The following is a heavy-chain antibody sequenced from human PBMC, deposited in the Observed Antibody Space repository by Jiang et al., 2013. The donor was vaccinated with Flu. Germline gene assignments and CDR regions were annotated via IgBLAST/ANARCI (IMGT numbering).Heavy chain of an antibody. CDR2: ISGSGAST. CDR1: GFTFSGCA. J-gene: IGHJ6*02. CDR3: AKSRGVAVAGDYYYAMDV. V-gene: IGHV3-23*01. Sequence: VQLLESGGGLVQPGGSLRLSCAASGFTFSGCAMSWVRQAPGKGLEWVSAISGSGASTYYAASVKGRFTISRDNSKNTLYLQMNSLRAEDTAVYYCAKSRGVAVAGDYYYAMDVWAKGPRSPSP. D-gene: IGHD6-19*01.